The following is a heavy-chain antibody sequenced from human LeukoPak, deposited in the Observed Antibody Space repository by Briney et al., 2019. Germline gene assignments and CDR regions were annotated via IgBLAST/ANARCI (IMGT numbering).Heavy chain of an antibody. V-gene: IGHV3-30*18. CDR3: AKEYASGWVDY. D-gene: IGHD6-19*01. CDR2: ISYDGSIK. J-gene: IGHJ4*02. Sequence: GRSLILSCAASGFTFSSYGMHWVRQAPGKGLEWVAVISYDGSIKYYADSVKGRFTISRDNSKNTLYLQMNSLRAEDTAVYYCAKEYASGWVDYWGQGTLVTVSS. CDR1: GFTFSSYG.